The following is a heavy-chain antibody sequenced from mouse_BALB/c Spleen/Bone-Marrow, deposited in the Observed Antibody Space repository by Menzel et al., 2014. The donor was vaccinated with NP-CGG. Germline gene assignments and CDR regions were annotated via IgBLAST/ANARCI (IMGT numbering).Heavy chain of an antibody. CDR2: IRNKANGYTT. V-gene: IGHV7-3*02. J-gene: IGHJ3*01. CDR1: GFTFTDYY. D-gene: IGHD2-4*01. Sequence: EVQLVESGGGLVQPGGSLRLSYATSGFTFTDYYMSWVRQPPGKALEWLGFIRNKANGYTTEYSASVKGRFTISRDNSQSILYLQMNTLRAEDSATYYCARDDDSPLDYWGQGTLVTVSA. CDR3: ARDDDSPLDY.